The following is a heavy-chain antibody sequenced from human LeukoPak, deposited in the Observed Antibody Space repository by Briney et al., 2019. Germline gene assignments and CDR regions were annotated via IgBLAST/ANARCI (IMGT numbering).Heavy chain of an antibody. V-gene: IGHV3-21*01. CDR3: ARSADDYLGVYEH. Sequence: GGSLRLSCAASKFTFSRYSMNWVRQAPGKGLEWVSSITSSSLYIYYADSVKGRFTISRDNAKNSLYLQMNSLRVEDTAVYYCARSADDYLGVYEHWGQGTLVAVSS. D-gene: IGHD4-11*01. CDR2: ITSSSLYI. J-gene: IGHJ4*02. CDR1: KFTFSRYS.